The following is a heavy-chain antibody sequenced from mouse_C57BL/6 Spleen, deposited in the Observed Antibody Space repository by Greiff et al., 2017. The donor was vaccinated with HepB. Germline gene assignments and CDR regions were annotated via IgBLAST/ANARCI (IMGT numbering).Heavy chain of an antibody. J-gene: IGHJ2*01. CDR2: IYPGDGDT. Sequence: VQLQQSGPELVKPGASVKISCKASGYAFSSSWMNWVKQRPGKGLEWIGRIYPGDGDTNYNGKFKGKATLTADKSSSTADMQLSSLTSEDSAVYFCARSGVTTVVANGYFDYWGQGTTLTVSS. D-gene: IGHD1-1*01. V-gene: IGHV1-82*01. CDR3: ARSGVTTVVANGYFDY. CDR1: GYAFSSSW.